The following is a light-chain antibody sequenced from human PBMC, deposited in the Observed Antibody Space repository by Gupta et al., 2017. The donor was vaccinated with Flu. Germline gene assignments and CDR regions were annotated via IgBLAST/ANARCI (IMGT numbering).Light chain of an antibody. Sequence: SYVRTQPPSVSVAPGQTARITCGGDDIESKSVHWYPQRPGQAPLLVVHHDGDRPSGIPVRFAGSNSANTATLTISRVAAGDEADYYCQVYDGSDAFVFGPGTGVMVL. CDR3: QVYDGSDAFV. J-gene: IGLJ1*01. CDR1: DIESKS. CDR2: HDG. V-gene: IGLV3-21*02.